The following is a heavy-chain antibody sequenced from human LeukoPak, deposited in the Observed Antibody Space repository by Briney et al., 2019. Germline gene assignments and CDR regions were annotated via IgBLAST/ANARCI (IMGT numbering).Heavy chain of an antibody. CDR1: GFTFSSYA. CDR3: ATGTFGGA. D-gene: IGHD3-16*01. Sequence: GGSLRLSCAASGFTFSSYAMSWVRQAPGKGPEWVSVLYSGGRTKYADSAKGRFTISRDNSKNTLFLQMNSLRVEDTAVYYCATGTFGGAWGQGTRVIVSS. CDR2: LYSGGRT. V-gene: IGHV3-53*01. J-gene: IGHJ5*02.